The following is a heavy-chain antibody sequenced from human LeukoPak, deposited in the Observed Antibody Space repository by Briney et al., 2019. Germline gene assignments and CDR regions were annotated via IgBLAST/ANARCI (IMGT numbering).Heavy chain of an antibody. V-gene: IGHV3-30*03. CDR3: ARDGLSWQVRYDFWSGYDKYGMDV. CDR2: VSYDGSNK. D-gene: IGHD3-3*01. Sequence: GGSLRLSCAASGFTFSSYGMHWVRQAPGKGLEWVAVVSYDGSNKYYADSVKGRFTISRDNSKNTLYLQMNSLRAEDTAVYYCARDGLSWQVRYDFWSGYDKYGMDVWGQGTTVTVSS. CDR1: GFTFSSYG. J-gene: IGHJ6*02.